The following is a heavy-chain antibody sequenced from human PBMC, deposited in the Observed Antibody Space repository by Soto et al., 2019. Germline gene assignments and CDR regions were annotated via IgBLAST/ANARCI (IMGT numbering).Heavy chain of an antibody. J-gene: IGHJ5*02. Sequence: GSLRLSCAASGFTFSSYWMSWVRQAPGKGLEWVANIKQDGSEKYYVDSVKGRFTISRDNAKNSLYLQMNSLRAEDTAVYYCARDLSYYYDGSLYDWFDPWGQGTLVAVSS. V-gene: IGHV3-7*03. CDR3: ARDLSYYYDGSLYDWFDP. D-gene: IGHD3-22*01. CDR1: GFTFSSYW. CDR2: IKQDGSEK.